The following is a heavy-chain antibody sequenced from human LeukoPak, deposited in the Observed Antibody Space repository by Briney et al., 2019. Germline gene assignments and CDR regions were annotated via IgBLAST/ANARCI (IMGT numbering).Heavy chain of an antibody. CDR3: AKDPYYGSGSYYSVFSY. J-gene: IGHJ4*02. Sequence: QTGGSLRLSCAASGFTFSGYAMSWVRQAAGKGLEWVSTISVSGGSTYYADSVKGRFTISRDNSKNTLFLQMNSLRAEDTAVYYCAKDPYYGSGSYYSVFSYWGQGALVTVSS. D-gene: IGHD3-10*01. CDR2: ISVSGGST. V-gene: IGHV3-23*01. CDR1: GFTFSGYA.